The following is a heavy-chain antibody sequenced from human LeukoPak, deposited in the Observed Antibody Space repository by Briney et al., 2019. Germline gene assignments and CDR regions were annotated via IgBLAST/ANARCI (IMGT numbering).Heavy chain of an antibody. Sequence: GGSLRLSCAASGFTFSSYAMHWVRQAPGKGLEWVAVISYDGSNKYYADSVKGRFTISRDNSKNTLYLQMNSLRAKDTAVYYCARAKGDGYTIQDYFDYWGQGTLVTVSS. CDR1: GFTFSSYA. D-gene: IGHD5-24*01. V-gene: IGHV3-30-3*01. J-gene: IGHJ4*02. CDR3: ARAKGDGYTIQDYFDY. CDR2: ISYDGSNK.